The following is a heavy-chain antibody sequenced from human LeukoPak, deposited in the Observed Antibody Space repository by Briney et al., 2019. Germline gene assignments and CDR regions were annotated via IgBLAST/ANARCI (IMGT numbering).Heavy chain of an antibody. CDR2: IYHSGST. CDR1: GGSISSNNW. V-gene: IGHV4-4*02. J-gene: IGHJ4*02. CDR3: AKVRPSDSWFGEFDIDY. D-gene: IGHD3-10*01. Sequence: SGTLSLTCAVSGGSISSNNWWSWVRQSPGKGLGWIGEIYHSGSTNYNPSLKSRVTISVDTSKNQFSLKLSSVTAADTAVYYCAKVRPSDSWFGEFDIDYWGQGTLVTVSS.